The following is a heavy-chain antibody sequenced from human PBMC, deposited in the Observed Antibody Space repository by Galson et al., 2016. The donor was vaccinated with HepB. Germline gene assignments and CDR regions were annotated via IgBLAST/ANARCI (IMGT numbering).Heavy chain of an antibody. V-gene: IGHV3-49*04. CDR3: VRGRIAVAGTGGYYFDH. J-gene: IGHJ4*02. Sequence: SLRLSCAASGFAFSDYVMGWVRQAPGKGLEWLGFIRRKAFGGSTQYAASVKGRFTISRDDSKPTAFLQMNSLKTEDTAVYYCVRGRIAVAGTGGYYFDHWGQGTLVPVSS. CDR1: GFAFSDYV. D-gene: IGHD6-19*01. CDR2: IRRKAFGGST.